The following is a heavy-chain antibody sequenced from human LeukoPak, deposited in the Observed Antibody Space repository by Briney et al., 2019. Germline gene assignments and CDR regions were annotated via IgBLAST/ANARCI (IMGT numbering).Heavy chain of an antibody. D-gene: IGHD6-6*01. J-gene: IGHJ6*03. CDR3: ARGREYSSSYYYYYYYMDV. Sequence: SETLSLTCAVYGGSFSGYYWSWIRQPPGKGLEWIGEINHSGSTNYNPSLKSRVTISVDTSKNQFSLKLSSVTAADTAVSYCARGREYSSSYYYYYYYMDVWGKGTTVTVSS. V-gene: IGHV4-34*01. CDR2: INHSGST. CDR1: GGSFSGYY.